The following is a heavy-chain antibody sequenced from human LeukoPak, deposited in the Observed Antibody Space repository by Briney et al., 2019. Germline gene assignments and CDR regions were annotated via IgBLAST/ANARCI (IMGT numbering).Heavy chain of an antibody. Sequence: SETLSLTCAVYGGSFSGYYWSWIRQPPGKGLEWIGEINHSGSTNYNPSLKSRVTISVDTSKNQFSLKLSSVTAADTAVYYCARDRNGGDSSGYWTPFDYWGQGTLVTVSS. J-gene: IGHJ4*02. D-gene: IGHD3-22*01. V-gene: IGHV4-34*01. CDR2: INHSGST. CDR3: ARDRNGGDSSGYWTPFDY. CDR1: GGSFSGYY.